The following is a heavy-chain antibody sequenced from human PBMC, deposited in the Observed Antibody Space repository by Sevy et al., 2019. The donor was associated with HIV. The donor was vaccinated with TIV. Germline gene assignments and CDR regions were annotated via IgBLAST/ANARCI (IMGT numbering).Heavy chain of an antibody. D-gene: IGHD2-15*01. Sequence: HGGSLRLSCAASGFTFSSYSMNWVRQAPGKGLEWVSYISSSSSTIYYADSVKGRFTISRDNAKNSLYLQMNSLRAEDTAVYYCARVGIVVGGAFDIWGQGTMVTVSS. J-gene: IGHJ3*02. CDR2: ISSSSSTI. CDR3: ARVGIVVGGAFDI. V-gene: IGHV3-48*01. CDR1: GFTFSSYS.